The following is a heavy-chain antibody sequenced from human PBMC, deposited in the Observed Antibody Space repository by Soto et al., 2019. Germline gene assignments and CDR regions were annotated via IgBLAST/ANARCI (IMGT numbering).Heavy chain of an antibody. V-gene: IGHV3-43*01. CDR3: AKDMSFEAAGPFDY. CDR2: ISWDGGST. CDR1: GFTFDDYT. D-gene: IGHD6-13*01. J-gene: IGHJ4*02. Sequence: PRLSCAASGFTFDDYTMHRVRQAPGKGLEWVSLISWDGGSTYYADSVKGRFTISRDNSKNSLYLQMNSLRTEDTALYYCAKDMSFEAAGPFDYWGQGTLVTVSS.